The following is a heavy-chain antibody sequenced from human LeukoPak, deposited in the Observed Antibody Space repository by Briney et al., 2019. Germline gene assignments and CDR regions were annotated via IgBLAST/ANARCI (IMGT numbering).Heavy chain of an antibody. CDR1: GFTFSSYS. Sequence: PGGSLRLSCAASGFTFSSYSMNWVRQAPGKGLEWVSYISSSSSTIYYADSVKGRFTISRDNAMNSVYLQMNSLRAEDTAVYYCARAKRNGFDIWGQGTVVTVSS. CDR2: ISSSSSTI. J-gene: IGHJ3*02. CDR3: ARAKRNGFDI. V-gene: IGHV3-48*01.